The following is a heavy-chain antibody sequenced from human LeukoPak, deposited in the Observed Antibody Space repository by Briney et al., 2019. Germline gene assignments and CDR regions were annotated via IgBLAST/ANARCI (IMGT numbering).Heavy chain of an antibody. CDR1: AGSISSGDFY. CDR3: ARESGRIYYGMDV. V-gene: IGHV4-30-4*01. CDR2: IHYNGNT. Sequence: SQTLSLTCSVSAGSISSGDFYWSWIRQTPGKGLEWIGYIHYNGNTYYNVSLQSRVVISIDTSKNQFSLKVTSVTAADTAVYYCARESGRIYYGMDVWGQGITVTVSS. J-gene: IGHJ6*02.